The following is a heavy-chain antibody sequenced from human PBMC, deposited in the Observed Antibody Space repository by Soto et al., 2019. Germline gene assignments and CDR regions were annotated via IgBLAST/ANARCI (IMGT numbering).Heavy chain of an antibody. V-gene: IGHV1-18*01. J-gene: IGHJ4*02. CDR3: ARDWFGVDY. CDR2: ISGYNGDT. CDR1: GYAFTRYG. D-gene: IGHD3-16*01. Sequence: GASVKVSCKASGYAFTRYGISWVRQAPGQGLEWMGWISGYNGDTKYAQKFQGRVTMTIDTSTSTAYMELRSLRSDDTAVYYCARDWFGVDYWGQGTLVTVSS.